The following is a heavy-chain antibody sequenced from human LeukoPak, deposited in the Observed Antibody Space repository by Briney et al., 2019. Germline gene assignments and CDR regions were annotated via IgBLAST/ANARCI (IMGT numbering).Heavy chain of an antibody. V-gene: IGHV3-23*01. CDR1: GFTFSSYG. J-gene: IGHJ4*02. Sequence: GGSLRLSCAASGFTFSSYGMSWVRQAPGKGLEWVSAISGSGGNTYYADSVKGRFTISRDNSKNTLYLQMNSLRAEDTAVYYCAKSDYYYGSGSFDYWGQGTLVTVSS. CDR2: ISGSGGNT. CDR3: AKSDYYYGSGSFDY. D-gene: IGHD3-10*01.